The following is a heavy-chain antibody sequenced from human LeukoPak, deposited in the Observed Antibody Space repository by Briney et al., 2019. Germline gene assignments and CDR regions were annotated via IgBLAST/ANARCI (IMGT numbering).Heavy chain of an antibody. CDR2: IYTSGST. CDR3: ARDSGLYSESSWGYYHYYYMDV. CDR1: GGSISNGGYY. D-gene: IGHD1-26*01. V-gene: IGHV4-61*02. J-gene: IGHJ6*03. Sequence: TLSLTCTVSGGSISNGGYYWTWIRQPAGKGLEWIGRIYTSGSTTYNPSLKSRVTISVDTSKNQFSLRLRSVTAADTAVYYCARDSGLYSESSWGYYHYYYMDVWGKGTTVTISS.